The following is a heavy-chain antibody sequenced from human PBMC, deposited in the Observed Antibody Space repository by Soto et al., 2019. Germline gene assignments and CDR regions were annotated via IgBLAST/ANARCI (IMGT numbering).Heavy chain of an antibody. CDR1: GYIFVKYG. V-gene: IGHV1-18*01. CDR2: ISPYTGNT. D-gene: IGHD3-16*01. Sequence: QVQLVQSGDEVKKPGASVKVSCKASGYIFVKYGIAWVRQAPGQGLEGMGWISPYTGNTHTATKVQGRLTMATDTSTSTAYMDLGSLTSDDTAVYYCVMVDNYVTPTPQDVWGQGTTVTVSS. J-gene: IGHJ6*02. CDR3: VMVDNYVTPTPQDV.